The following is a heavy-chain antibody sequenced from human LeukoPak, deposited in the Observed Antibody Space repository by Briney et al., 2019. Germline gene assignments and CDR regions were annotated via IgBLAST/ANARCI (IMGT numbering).Heavy chain of an antibody. CDR3: ARLITIFGVAQLNWYFDL. D-gene: IGHD3-3*01. Sequence: SETLSLTCTVSGGSISSSSYYWGWISQPPGKGLEWIGCIYYSGSTYYNPFLKSRVTISVDTSKNQVSLKLSSVTAADTAVYYCARLITIFGVAQLNWYFDLWGRGTLVTVSS. CDR2: IYYSGST. J-gene: IGHJ2*01. CDR1: GGSISSSSYY. V-gene: IGHV4-39*01.